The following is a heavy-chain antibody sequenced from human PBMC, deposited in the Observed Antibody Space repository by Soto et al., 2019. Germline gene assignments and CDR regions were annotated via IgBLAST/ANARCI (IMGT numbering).Heavy chain of an antibody. J-gene: IGHJ6*02. CDR1: GGSISSYY. D-gene: IGHD6-19*01. CDR3: ARARIAVAGSIYYGMDV. CDR2: IYYSGST. Sequence: PSETLSLTFTVSGGSISSYYWSWIRQPPGKGLEWIGYIYYSGSTNYNPSLKSRVTISVDTSKNQFSLKLSSVTAADTAVYYCARARIAVAGSIYYGMDVWGQGTTVTVSS. V-gene: IGHV4-59*01.